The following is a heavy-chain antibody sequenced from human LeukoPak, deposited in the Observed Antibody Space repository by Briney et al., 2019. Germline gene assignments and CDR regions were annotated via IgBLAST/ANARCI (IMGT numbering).Heavy chain of an antibody. CDR3: ARMFDFWSGYDNWFDP. Sequence: GGSLRLSCAASGFTFSSYSMNWVRQAPGKGLEWVSSISSSGSYIYYADSVKGRFTISRDNAKNSLYLQMNSLRAEDTAVYYCARMFDFWSGYDNWFDPWGQGILVTVSS. D-gene: IGHD3-3*01. CDR1: GFTFSSYS. J-gene: IGHJ5*02. V-gene: IGHV3-21*01. CDR2: ISSSGSYI.